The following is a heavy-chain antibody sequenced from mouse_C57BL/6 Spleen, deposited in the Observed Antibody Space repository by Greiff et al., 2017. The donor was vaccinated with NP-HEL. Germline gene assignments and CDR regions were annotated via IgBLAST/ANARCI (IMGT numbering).Heavy chain of an antibody. J-gene: IGHJ2*01. CDR1: GYTFTSYW. Sequence: VQLQQPGAELVRPGSSVKLSCKASGYTFTSYWMDWVKQRPGQGLEWIGNIYPSDSETHYNQKFKDKATLTVDKSSSTAYMQLSSLTSEDSAVYYCARSGVVATRDYWGQGTTLTVSS. D-gene: IGHD1-1*01. V-gene: IGHV1-61*01. CDR2: IYPSDSET. CDR3: ARSGVVATRDY.